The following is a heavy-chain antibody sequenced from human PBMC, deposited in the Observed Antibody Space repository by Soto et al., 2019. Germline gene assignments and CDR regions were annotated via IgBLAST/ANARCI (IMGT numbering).Heavy chain of an antibody. CDR3: ARDIRYYDILTGLFRPDYGMDV. J-gene: IGHJ6*02. Sequence: PGGSLRLSCAASGFTFSSYSMNWVRQAPGKGLEWVSSISSSSSYIYYADSVKGRFTISRDNAKNSLYLQMNSLRAEDTAVYYCARDIRYYDILTGLFRPDYGMDVWGQGTTVTVSS. V-gene: IGHV3-21*01. D-gene: IGHD3-9*01. CDR2: ISSSSSYI. CDR1: GFTFSSYS.